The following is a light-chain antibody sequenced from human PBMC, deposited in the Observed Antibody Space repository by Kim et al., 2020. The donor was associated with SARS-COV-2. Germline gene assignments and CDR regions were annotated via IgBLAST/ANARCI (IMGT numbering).Light chain of an antibody. V-gene: IGKV1-39*01. J-gene: IGKJ4*01. CDR3: QQSYSTLT. Sequence: SASVGDRVTITCRASQSISSYLNCYQQKPGKAPKLLIYAASILQSGVPSRFSGSGSGTDFTLTISSLQPEDFATYYCQQSYSTLTFGGGTKVDIK. CDR1: QSISSY. CDR2: AAS.